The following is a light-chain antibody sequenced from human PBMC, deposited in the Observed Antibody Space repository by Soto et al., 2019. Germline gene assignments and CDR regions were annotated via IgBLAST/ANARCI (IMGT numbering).Light chain of an antibody. CDR1: QSVSSN. CDR3: QQYHRSPIT. Sequence: EIVLTQSPATLSLSPGERATLSCRASQSVSSNLAWYQQKRGQAPRLLIYGASTRATDIPARFSGSGSATDFTLTISRLEPEDFAVYYCQQYHRSPITFGQGTRWRL. V-gene: IGKV3-20*01. J-gene: IGKJ5*01. CDR2: GAS.